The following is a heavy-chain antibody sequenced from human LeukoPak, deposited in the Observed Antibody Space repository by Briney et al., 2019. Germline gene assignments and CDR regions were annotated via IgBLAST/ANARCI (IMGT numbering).Heavy chain of an antibody. CDR1: GYTFTGYY. J-gene: IGHJ4*02. CDR2: VNPNSGGT. CDR3: ASDRAVVVVAAILSY. Sequence: GASVKVSCKASGYTFTGYYMHWVRQAPGQGLEWVGGVNPNSGGTNYAQKFQGRVPMPRDTSISTASMELSRLRSHDTAVYYCASDRAVVVVAAILSYWGQGTLVTVSS. V-gene: IGHV1-2*02. D-gene: IGHD2-15*01.